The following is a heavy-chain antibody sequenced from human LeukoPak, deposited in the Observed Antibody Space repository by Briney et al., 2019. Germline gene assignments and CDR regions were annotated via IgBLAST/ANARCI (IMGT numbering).Heavy chain of an antibody. V-gene: IGHV3-23*01. Sequence: GGSLRLSCAASGFSLSSYAMSWVRQAPGKGLEWVSAISSTDAGTYHADSVRGRFTISRDSSKNTLYLQMNSLRAEDAAVYYCAKAPVTSCRGAYCYPFDYWGQGTLVTVSS. CDR2: ISSTDAGT. CDR1: GFSLSSYA. J-gene: IGHJ4*02. D-gene: IGHD2-21*01. CDR3: AKAPVTSCRGAYCYPFDY.